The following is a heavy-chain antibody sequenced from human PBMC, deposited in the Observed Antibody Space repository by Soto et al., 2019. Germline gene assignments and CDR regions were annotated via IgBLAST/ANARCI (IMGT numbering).Heavy chain of an antibody. D-gene: IGHD2-15*01. CDR1: GGTFSSYA. CDR2: IIPIFGTA. CDR3: ARVGNKVVAAVPFEYYYGMDV. Sequence: SVKVSCKASGGTFSSYAISWVRQAPGQGLEWMGGIIPIFGTANYAQKFQGRVTITADESTSTAYMELSSLRSEDTAVYYCARVGNKVVAAVPFEYYYGMDVWGQGTTVTV. V-gene: IGHV1-69*13. J-gene: IGHJ6*02.